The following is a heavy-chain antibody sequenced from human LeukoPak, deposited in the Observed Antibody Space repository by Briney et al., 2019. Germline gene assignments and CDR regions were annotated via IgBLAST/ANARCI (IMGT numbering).Heavy chain of an antibody. V-gene: IGHV3-74*01. J-gene: IGHJ4*02. CDR3: ASDFHGAHDY. CDR2: INPDGSIR. Sequence: PGGSLRLSCAASGFTLSGYWVHWVRQAPGKGLVWVARINPDGSIRNYADSVKGRFTVSRDNAKNTLFLQMNGLRAEDTALYYCASDFHGAHDYWGQGTLVTVSS. CDR1: GFTLSGYW. D-gene: IGHD4-17*01.